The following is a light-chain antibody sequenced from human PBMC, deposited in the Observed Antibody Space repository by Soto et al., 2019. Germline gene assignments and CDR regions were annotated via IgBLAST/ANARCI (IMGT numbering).Light chain of an antibody. CDR1: QSLLHSNGYNY. V-gene: IGKV2-28*01. CDR3: MQALQTPWT. CDR2: LGS. J-gene: IGKJ1*01. Sequence: DIVMTQSPLSRPVTPGEAASISCRSSQSLLHSNGYNYVDWYLQKAGQSPHLLIYLGSNRASGVPDRFSGSGSVTYFTLKISRVEAEDVGVYYCMQALQTPWTFGQGTKVDIK.